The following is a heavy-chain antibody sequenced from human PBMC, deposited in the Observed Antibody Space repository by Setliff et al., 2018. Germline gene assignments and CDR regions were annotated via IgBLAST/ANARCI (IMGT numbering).Heavy chain of an antibody. D-gene: IGHD3-22*01. CDR1: GYTFSDYY. V-gene: IGHV1-2*02. Sequence: ASVKVSCKASGYTFSDYYMYWVRQAPGQGLEWMGWINPKSGGAHYAQKFRGRVTMSRETSISTDYMELSRLTSDDTAVYYCARGGIYYYVSSAYFDLWGQGSMVTVSS. CDR3: ARGGIYYYVSSAYFDL. J-gene: IGHJ3*01. CDR2: INPKSGGA.